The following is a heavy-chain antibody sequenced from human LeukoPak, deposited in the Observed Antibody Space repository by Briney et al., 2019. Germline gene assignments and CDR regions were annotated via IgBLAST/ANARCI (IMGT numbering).Heavy chain of an antibody. J-gene: IGHJ6*02. Sequence: GGSLRLSCAASGFTFSDYYMSWIRQAPGKGLEWVSAISGSGGSTYYADSVKGRFTISRDNSKNTLYLQMNSLRAEDTAVYYCAKVWGYYDSSGYSPNYYYGMDVWGQGTTVTVSS. CDR1: GFTFSDYY. CDR2: ISGSGGST. CDR3: AKVWGYYDSSGYSPNYYYGMDV. V-gene: IGHV3-23*01. D-gene: IGHD3-22*01.